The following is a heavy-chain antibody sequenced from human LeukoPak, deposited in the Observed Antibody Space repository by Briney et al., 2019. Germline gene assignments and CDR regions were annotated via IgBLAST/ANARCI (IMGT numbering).Heavy chain of an antibody. CDR3: ARGLYSSSWYPLPYDY. CDR1: GDSISSNSYY. CDR2: IFYSGST. J-gene: IGHJ4*02. Sequence: PSETLSLTCTVSGDSISSNSYYWGWIRQSPGKGLEWIGSIFYSGSTYYTPSLKSRVAISVDTSKNQFSLKLSSVTAADTAVYYCARGLYSSSWYPLPYDYWGQGTLVTVSS. V-gene: IGHV4-39*07. D-gene: IGHD6-13*01.